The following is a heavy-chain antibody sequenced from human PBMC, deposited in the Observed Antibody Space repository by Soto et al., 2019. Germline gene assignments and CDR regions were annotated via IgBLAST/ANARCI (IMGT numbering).Heavy chain of an antibody. CDR1: GFSFREYD. D-gene: IGHD5-12*01. CDR2: FSGSDGGT. Sequence: PGGSLRLSCAASGFSFREYDMSWVRQAPGKGLEWVSGFSGSDGGTYYADSVKGRFTVSSGSSVNTLYLQMNSLRAEDTAVYYCAKERWDGYNSLDYWGRGTLVTV. V-gene: IGHV3-23*01. CDR3: AKERWDGYNSLDY. J-gene: IGHJ4*02.